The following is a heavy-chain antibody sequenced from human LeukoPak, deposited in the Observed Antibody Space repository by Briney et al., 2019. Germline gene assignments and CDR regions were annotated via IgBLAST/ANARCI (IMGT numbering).Heavy chain of an antibody. V-gene: IGHV3-48*01. CDR1: GFSFSSYS. J-gene: IGHJ4*02. Sequence: PGGSLRLSCAASGFSFSSYSMNWVRQAPGKGLEWVSYITSSSSTMYYADAVKGRFAISRDNAKNSLYLQMNSLRAEDTAVYYCARKSGSSGYPLDYWGQGTLVTVSS. CDR3: ARKSGSSGYPLDY. CDR2: ITSSSSTM. D-gene: IGHD3-22*01.